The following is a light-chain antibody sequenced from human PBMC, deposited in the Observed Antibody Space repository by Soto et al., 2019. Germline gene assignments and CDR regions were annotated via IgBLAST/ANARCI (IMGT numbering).Light chain of an antibody. V-gene: IGLV2-23*01. CDR2: EGS. CDR1: SSDVGSYNL. CDR3: CSYAGSSTLV. Sequence: QSVLTQPASVSGSPGQSINISCTGTSSDVGSYNLVSWYQQHPGKAPKLMIYEGSKRPSGVSNRCSGSKSGNTASLTISGLQAEDEADYYCCSYAGSSTLVFGGGTKLTVL. J-gene: IGLJ2*01.